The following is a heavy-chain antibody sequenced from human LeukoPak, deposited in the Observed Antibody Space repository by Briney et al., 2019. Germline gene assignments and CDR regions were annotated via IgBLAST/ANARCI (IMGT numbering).Heavy chain of an antibody. J-gene: IGHJ2*01. D-gene: IGHD3-10*01. Sequence: GESLKISCKASGYSFTTYWIGWVRQMPGKGLECMGIIYPDDSDTTYSPSFQGQVTISADKSFSTAYLQWSSLKASDTAIYYCPDLGADTNYFGPGSYPNWSSDLWGGAPLSLSPQ. CDR3: PDLGADTNYFGPGSYPNWSSDL. CDR1: GYSFTTYW. V-gene: IGHV5-51*01. CDR2: IYPDDSDT.